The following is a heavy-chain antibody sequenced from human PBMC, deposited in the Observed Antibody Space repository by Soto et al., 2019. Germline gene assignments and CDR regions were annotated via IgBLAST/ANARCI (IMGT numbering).Heavy chain of an antibody. CDR1: GFTFSSYG. V-gene: IGHV3-33*01. CDR2: IWYDGSNK. Sequence: GGSLRLSCAASGFTFSSYGMHWVRQAPGKGLEWVAVIWYDGSNKYYADSVKGRFTISRDNSKNTLYLQMNSLRAEDTAVYYCARKAGYGDYADDAFDIWGQGTMVTVSS. J-gene: IGHJ3*02. CDR3: ARKAGYGDYADDAFDI. D-gene: IGHD4-17*01.